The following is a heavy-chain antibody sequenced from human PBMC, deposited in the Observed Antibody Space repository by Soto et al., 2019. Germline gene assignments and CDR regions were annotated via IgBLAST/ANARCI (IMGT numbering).Heavy chain of an antibody. V-gene: IGHV3-33*01. D-gene: IGHD4-17*01. Sequence: QVQLVESGGGVVQPGRSLRLSCAASGFTFSNYGMHWVRQAPGKGLEWVAVTWYEGSNKYYADSVKGRFTISRDKSKNTLYLQMNSLRAENTAVYYCARDLADYGDYVQYYFDYWGQGTLVTVS. CDR3: ARDLADYGDYVQYYFDY. CDR1: GFTFSNYG. J-gene: IGHJ4*02. CDR2: TWYEGSNK.